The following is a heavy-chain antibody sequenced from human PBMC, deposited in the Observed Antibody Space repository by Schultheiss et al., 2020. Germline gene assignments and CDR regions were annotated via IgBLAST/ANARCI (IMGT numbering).Heavy chain of an antibody. CDR3: ASNGVPGRYSSSYHYYYYYMDV. V-gene: IGHV3-30*03. CDR1: GFTFSSYG. D-gene: IGHD6-6*01. Sequence: GGSLRLSCAASGFTFSSYGMHWVRQAPGKGLEWVALISYEGSNKYYADSVKGRFTISRDNAKNSLYLQMNSLRAEDTAVYYCASNGVPGRYSSSYHYYYYYMDVWGKGTTVTVSS. J-gene: IGHJ6*03. CDR2: ISYEGSNK.